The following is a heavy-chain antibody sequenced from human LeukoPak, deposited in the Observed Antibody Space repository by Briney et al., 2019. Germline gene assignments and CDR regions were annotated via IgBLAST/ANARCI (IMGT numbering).Heavy chain of an antibody. CDR2: ISGDGGST. V-gene: IGHV3-43*02. J-gene: IGHJ6*03. Sequence: PGGSLRLXCAASGFTFDDYAMHWVRQAPGKGLEWVSLISGDGGSTYYADSVKGRFTISRDNSKNSLYLQMNSLRTEDTALYYCAKDIRDYYYMDVWGKGTTVTVSS. CDR1: GFTFDDYA. CDR3: AKDIRDYYYMDV.